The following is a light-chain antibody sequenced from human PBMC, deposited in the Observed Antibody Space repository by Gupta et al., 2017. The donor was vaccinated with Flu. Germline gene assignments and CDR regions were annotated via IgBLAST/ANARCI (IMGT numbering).Light chain of an antibody. CDR1: QSVDNNF. Sequence: EILLTQSPGVLSLSPGDGATLSCWASQSVDNNFLAWYQHKPGQAPRLLIYRASNRAAGIPDRFIGSVSGTDFTLTISRLEPEDFAMYYCQQEDFSHRTFGQGTXVTIK. V-gene: IGKV3-20*01. CDR3: QQEDFSHRT. CDR2: RAS. J-gene: IGKJ1*01.